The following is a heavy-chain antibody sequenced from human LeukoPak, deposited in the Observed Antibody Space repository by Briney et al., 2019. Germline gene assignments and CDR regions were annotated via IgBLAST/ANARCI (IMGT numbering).Heavy chain of an antibody. CDR2: IRYGGSNK. Sequence: GGSLRLSCAASGFTFSSYGMHWVRQAPGKGLEWVAFIRYGGSNKYYADSVKGRFTISRDNSKNTLYLQMNSLRAEDTAVYYCAKVAYAMVRGVVNWFDPWGQGTLVTVSS. CDR3: AKVAYAMVRGVVNWFDP. V-gene: IGHV3-30*02. D-gene: IGHD3-10*01. CDR1: GFTFSSYG. J-gene: IGHJ5*02.